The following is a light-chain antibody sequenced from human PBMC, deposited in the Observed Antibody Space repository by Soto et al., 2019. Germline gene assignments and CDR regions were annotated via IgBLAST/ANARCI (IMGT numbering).Light chain of an antibody. V-gene: IGKV3-20*01. CDR3: QQYGRSPWT. Sequence: EIVLTQSPGTLSLSPGERVTLSCRASQSVSSSYSAWYQQKPGQAPRLLFYGASSRATGIPDRFSGSGSGTDFILTISRLEPDDFAVYYCQQYGRSPWTFGQGTKVDIK. J-gene: IGKJ1*01. CDR2: GAS. CDR1: QSVSSSY.